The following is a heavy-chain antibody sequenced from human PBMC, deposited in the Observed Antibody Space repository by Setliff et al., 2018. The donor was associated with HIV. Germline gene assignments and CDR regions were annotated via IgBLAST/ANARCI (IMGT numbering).Heavy chain of an antibody. V-gene: IGHV1-2*06. CDR2: IIPNSGGT. D-gene: IGHD2-8*01. Sequence: VASVKVSCKASGYTFTAYYMHWVRQAPGQGLEWMGRIIPNSGGTNYAQKFQGRVTMTRDTSISTAYMELSRLRSDDTAVYYCASKVHCTNGVCLDAFDIWGQGTMVTVSS. J-gene: IGHJ3*02. CDR3: ASKVHCTNGVCLDAFDI. CDR1: GYTFTAYY.